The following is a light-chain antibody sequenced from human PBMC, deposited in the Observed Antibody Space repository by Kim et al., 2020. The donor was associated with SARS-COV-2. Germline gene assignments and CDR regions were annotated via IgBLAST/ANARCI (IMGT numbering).Light chain of an antibody. CDR3: QQYGTLPYT. CDR1: HSVASRY. Sequence: PGERATLSCRASHSVASRYLAWYQLKPGQAPRLLIFGASNWATGVPDRFTGSGSGTDFTLTISSLEPEDFAVYYCQQYGTLPYTFGQGTKVDIK. CDR2: GAS. J-gene: IGKJ2*01. V-gene: IGKV3-20*01.